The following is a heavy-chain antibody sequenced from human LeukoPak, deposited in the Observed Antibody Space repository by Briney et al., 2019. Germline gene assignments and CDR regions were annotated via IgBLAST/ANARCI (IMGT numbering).Heavy chain of an antibody. J-gene: IGHJ4*02. CDR2: IYYSGST. D-gene: IGHD2-21*02. V-gene: IGHV4-30-4*01. CDR3: ARSKVTDYFDY. Sequence: WIGYIYYSGSTYYNPSLKSRVTISVDTSKNQFSLKLSSVTAADTAVYYCARSKVTDYFDYWGQGTLVTVSS.